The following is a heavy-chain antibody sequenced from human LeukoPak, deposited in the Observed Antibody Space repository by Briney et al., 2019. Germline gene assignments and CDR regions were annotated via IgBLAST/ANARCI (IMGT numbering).Heavy chain of an antibody. J-gene: IGHJ4*02. D-gene: IGHD2-15*01. CDR1: GFTFSSYA. V-gene: IGHV3-23*01. CDR2: ISGSGGST. Sequence: GGSLRLSCAASGFTFSSYAMSWVRQAPGKGLEWVSAISGSGGSTYYADSVKGRFTISRDNAKNSLYLQMNSLRDEDTAVYYCARDGSDCSGGSCYSPYFDYWGQGTLVTVSS. CDR3: ARDGSDCSGGSCYSPYFDY.